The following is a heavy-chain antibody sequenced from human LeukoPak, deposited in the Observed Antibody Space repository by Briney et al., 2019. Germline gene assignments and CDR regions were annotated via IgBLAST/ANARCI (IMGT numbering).Heavy chain of an antibody. D-gene: IGHD3-3*01. CDR1: GYSISSGYY. CDR2: IYHSGST. Sequence: SETLSLTCTVSGYSISSGYYWGWIRQPPGKGLEWIGSIYHSGSTYYNPSLKSRVTISVDTSKNQFSLKLSSVTAADTAVYYCARGTRGYDFWSGFPGPYYMDVWGKGTTVTVSS. J-gene: IGHJ6*03. CDR3: ARGTRGYDFWSGFPGPYYMDV. V-gene: IGHV4-38-2*02.